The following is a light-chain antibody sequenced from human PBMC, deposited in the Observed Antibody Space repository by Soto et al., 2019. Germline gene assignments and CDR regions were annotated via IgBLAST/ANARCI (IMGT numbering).Light chain of an antibody. CDR2: DVS. CDR1: SSDVGGYDF. V-gene: IGLV2-14*03. CDR3: SSYTRSTTLV. Sequence: QSALTQPASVSGSPGQSITISCTGTSSDVGGYDFVSWYQQHPGKAPKLMIYDVSNRPSGVSDRFSGSKSGNTASLTISGLQAEDEADYYCSSYTRSTTLVFGGGIKLTVL. J-gene: IGLJ2*01.